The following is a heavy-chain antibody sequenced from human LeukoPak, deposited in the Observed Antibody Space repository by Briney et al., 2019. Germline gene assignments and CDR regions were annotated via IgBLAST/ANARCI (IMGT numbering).Heavy chain of an antibody. CDR2: IIPIFGTA. J-gene: IGHJ6*02. CDR1: GGTFSSYA. D-gene: IGHD3-3*01. V-gene: IGHV1-69*13. Sequence: SVKVSCKASGGTFSSYAISWVRQAPGQGLEWMGGIIPIFGTANYAQRFQGRVTITADESTSTAYMELSSLRSEDTAVYYCARETIFGTYYYYYGMDVWGQGTTVTVSS. CDR3: ARETIFGTYYYYYGMDV.